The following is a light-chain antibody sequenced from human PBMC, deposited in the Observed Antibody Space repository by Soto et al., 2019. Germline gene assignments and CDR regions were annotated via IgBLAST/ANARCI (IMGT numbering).Light chain of an antibody. CDR1: PPPPPPP. V-gene: IGKV3-20*01. CDR2: GVS. J-gene: IGKJ3*01. Sequence: EIVLTQSPGTLSLSPGPPPPPPPPPPPPPPPPPPPCPPPHPPPAPRLLMYGVSSRAAGIPDRFSGSGSGTDFTLTISSLEPEDFAVYYCQQYGRLPFTFGPGTKVDIK. CDR3: QQYGRLPFT.